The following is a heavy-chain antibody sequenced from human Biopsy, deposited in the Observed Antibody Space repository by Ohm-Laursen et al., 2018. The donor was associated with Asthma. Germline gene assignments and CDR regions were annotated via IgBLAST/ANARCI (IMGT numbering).Heavy chain of an antibody. CDR2: SNQGGSP. CDR3: ASGPEWYGLDV. V-gene: IGHV4-34*01. D-gene: IGHD3-3*01. CDR1: RGSLRVYV. J-gene: IGHJ6*02. Sequence: GTLSLTCSVYRGSLRVYVWSWIRQPPGKGLEWIGESNQGGSPTFNPSLKRRVTISRDTSKNQLSLKLRSVTAADTAVYYCASGPEWYGLDVWGQGTTVTVSS.